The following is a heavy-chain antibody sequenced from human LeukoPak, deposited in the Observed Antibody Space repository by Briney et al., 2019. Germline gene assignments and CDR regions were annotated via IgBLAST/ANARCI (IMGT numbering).Heavy chain of an antibody. Sequence: PGGSLRLSCAASGFTFSSYAMHWVRQAPGKGLEWVAVISYDGSNKYYADSVKGRFTISRDNSKNTLYLQMNSLRAEDTAVYYCVNDWFDPWGQGTQVTASS. CDR1: GFTFSSYA. CDR2: ISYDGSNK. V-gene: IGHV3-30*04. CDR3: VNDWFDP. J-gene: IGHJ5*02.